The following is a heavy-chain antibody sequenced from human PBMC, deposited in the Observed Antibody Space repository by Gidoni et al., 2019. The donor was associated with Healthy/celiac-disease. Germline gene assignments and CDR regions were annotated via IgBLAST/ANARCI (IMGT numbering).Heavy chain of an antibody. CDR2: ISYDGSNK. D-gene: IGHD4-17*01. CDR1: GFTFSSYG. V-gene: IGHV3-30*18. CDR3: AKPRAYMTTVTQFDY. Sequence: QVQLVESGGGVVQPGRSLRLSCAASGFTFSSYGMHWVRQAPGKGLEWVAVISYDGSNKYYADSVKGRFTISRDNSKNTLYLQMNSLRAEDTAVYYCAKPRAYMTTVTQFDYWGQGTLVTVSS. J-gene: IGHJ4*02.